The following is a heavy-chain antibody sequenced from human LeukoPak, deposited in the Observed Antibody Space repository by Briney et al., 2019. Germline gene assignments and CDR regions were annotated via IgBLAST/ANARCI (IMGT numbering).Heavy chain of an antibody. J-gene: IGHJ4*02. D-gene: IGHD3-10*01. CDR1: GFSFSHYA. V-gene: IGHV3-48*04. CDR3: ARTFGSGSYGEYYFDY. Sequence: PGGSLRLSCAGSGFSFSHYAINWVRQAPGKGLEWVSYISSSGSTIYYADSVKGRFTISRDNAKNSLYLQMNSLRPEDTALYYCARTFGSGSYGEYYFDYWGQGTLVTVSS. CDR2: ISSSGSTI.